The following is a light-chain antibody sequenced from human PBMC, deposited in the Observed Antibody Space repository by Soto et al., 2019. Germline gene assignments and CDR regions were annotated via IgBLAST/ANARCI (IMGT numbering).Light chain of an antibody. J-gene: IGLJ1*01. V-gene: IGLV2-11*01. CDR1: SSDVGGYNY. CDR2: DVS. Sequence: QSVLTQPRSVSGSPGQSVTISCTGTSSDVGGYNYVSWYQQHPGKAHKLMNYDVSKRPSGVPDRFSGSKSGNTASLTISGLQAEDEADYYCCSYAGSYPYVFGTGTKVTVL. CDR3: CSYAGSYPYV.